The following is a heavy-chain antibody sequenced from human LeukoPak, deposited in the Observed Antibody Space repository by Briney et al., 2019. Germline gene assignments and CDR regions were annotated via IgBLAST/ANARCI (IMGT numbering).Heavy chain of an antibody. J-gene: IGHJ4*02. Sequence: ASVKVSCKASGYTFTSCYMHWVRQAPGQGLEWMGIINPSGGSTSYAQKFQGRVTMTRDVSTSTVYLELSSLRSEDTAVYYCARDRNRIIFGIFDYWGQGTLVTVSS. CDR1: GYTFTSCY. CDR2: INPSGGST. V-gene: IGHV1-46*01. D-gene: IGHD1-14*01. CDR3: ARDRNRIIFGIFDY.